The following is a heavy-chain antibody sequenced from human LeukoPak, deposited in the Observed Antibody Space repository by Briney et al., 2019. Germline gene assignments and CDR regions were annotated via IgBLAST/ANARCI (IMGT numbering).Heavy chain of an antibody. Sequence: TGGSLRLSCAASGFTFSSYGMHWVRQAPGKGLEWVAVIWYDGSNKYYADSVKGRFTISRDNSKNTLYLQMNSLRAEDTAVYYCARDLEYSSSSVHFDYWGQGTLVTVSS. CDR3: ARDLEYSSSSVHFDY. V-gene: IGHV3-33*01. CDR2: IWYDGSNK. J-gene: IGHJ4*02. D-gene: IGHD6-6*01. CDR1: GFTFSSYG.